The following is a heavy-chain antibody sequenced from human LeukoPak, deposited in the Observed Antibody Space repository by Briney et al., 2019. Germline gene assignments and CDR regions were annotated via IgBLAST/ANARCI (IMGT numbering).Heavy chain of an antibody. J-gene: IGHJ5*02. CDR1: GGSISSYY. V-gene: IGHV4-59*01. CDR2: IYYSGST. Sequence: PSETLSLTCTVSGGSISSYYWSWIRQPPGKGLEWIGYIYYSGSTNYNPSLKSRVTISVDTSKNQFSLKLSSVTAADTAVYYCARGGVTTVTSVRSDPWGQGTLVTVSS. D-gene: IGHD4-11*01. CDR3: ARGGVTTVTSVRSDP.